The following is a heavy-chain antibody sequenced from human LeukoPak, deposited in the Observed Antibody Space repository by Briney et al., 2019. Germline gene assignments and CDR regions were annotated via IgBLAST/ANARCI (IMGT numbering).Heavy chain of an antibody. CDR1: GGSISSNSYY. J-gene: IGHJ4*02. V-gene: IGHV4-39*07. CDR2: INHSGST. D-gene: IGHD5-18*01. CDR3: ARGFLSQYGYSYGRYSY. Sequence: SETLSLTCAVSGGSISSNSYYWSWIRQPPGKGLEWIGEINHSGSTNYNPSLKSRVTISVDTSKNQFSLKLSSVTAADTAVYYCARGFLSQYGYSYGRYSYWGQGTLVTVSS.